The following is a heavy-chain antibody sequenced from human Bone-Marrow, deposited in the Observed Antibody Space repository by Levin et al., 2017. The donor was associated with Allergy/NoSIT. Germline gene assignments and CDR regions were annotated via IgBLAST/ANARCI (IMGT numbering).Heavy chain of an antibody. Sequence: LSLPCAVSGFTIRSNYMSWVRQAPGKGPEWVSIIYSSGKTDDADSVKGRFTISRDSFINTLYLQMTSLRADDTAMYYCVRGYKFGLADFWGQGTPVTVSS. J-gene: IGHJ4*02. CDR3: VRGYKFGLADF. D-gene: IGHD3-16*01. CDR2: IYSSGKT. V-gene: IGHV3-53*01. CDR1: GFTIRSNY.